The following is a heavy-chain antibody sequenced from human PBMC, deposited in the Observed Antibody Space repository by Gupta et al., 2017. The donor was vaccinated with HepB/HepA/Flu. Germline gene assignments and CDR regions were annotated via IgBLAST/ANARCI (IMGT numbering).Heavy chain of an antibody. CDR1: GYTFTGYY. J-gene: IGHJ6*02. CDR2: INPNSGGT. D-gene: IGHD6-19*01. V-gene: IGHV1-2*04. Sequence: QVQLVQSGAEVKKPGASVKVSCKASGYTFTGYYMHWVRQAPGQGLEWMGWINPNSGGTNYAQKFQGWVTMTRDTSISTAYMELSRLRSDDTAVYYCARGVAVAGADYYYYYGMDVWGQGTTVTVSS. CDR3: ARGVAVAGADYYYYYGMDV.